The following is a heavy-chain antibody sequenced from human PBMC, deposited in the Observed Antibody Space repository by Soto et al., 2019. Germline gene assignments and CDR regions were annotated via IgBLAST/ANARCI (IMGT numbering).Heavy chain of an antibody. V-gene: IGHV1-24*01. Sequence: SVKVSCKVSGYTLTELSMHWVRQAPGKGLEWMGGFDPEDGETIYAQKCQGRVTMTEDTSTDTAYMELSSLRSKDTAVYYCATSFLEWLLSYPYGMDVWGQGTTVPVSS. J-gene: IGHJ6*02. D-gene: IGHD3-3*02. CDR2: FDPEDGET. CDR1: GYTLTELS. CDR3: ATSFLEWLLSYPYGMDV.